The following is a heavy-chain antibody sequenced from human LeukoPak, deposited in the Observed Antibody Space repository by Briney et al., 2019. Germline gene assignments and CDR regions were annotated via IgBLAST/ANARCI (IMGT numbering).Heavy chain of an antibody. CDR3: TRGIRSGEDFDY. D-gene: IGHD4-17*01. V-gene: IGHV4-59*06. CDR1: GGSISSYY. CDR2: IYYSGST. J-gene: IGHJ4*02. Sequence: SETLSLTCTVSGGSISSYYWSWIRQHPGKGLEWIGYIYYSGSTYYNPSLKSRVTISVDTSKNQFSLKLSSVTAADTAVYYCTRGIRSGEDFDYWGQGTLVTVSS.